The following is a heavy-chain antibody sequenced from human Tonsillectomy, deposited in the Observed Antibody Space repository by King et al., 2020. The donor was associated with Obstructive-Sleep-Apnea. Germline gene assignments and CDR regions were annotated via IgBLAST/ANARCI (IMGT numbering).Heavy chain of an antibody. J-gene: IGHJ4*02. D-gene: IGHD3-10*01. CDR1: EFTFSSYG. CDR3: ARDPRFGEPLSGFDY. CDR2: TSFDGTRS. Sequence: QLVQSGVGVVQPGRSLRLSCIASEFTFSSYGMHWVRPAPGKGLEGVAVTSFDGTRSHYAESVEGRFTLSRATSKNTLYLQIDSLGAEETAMYSCARDPRFGEPLSGFDYWGQGTLVTVSS. V-gene: IGHV3-30*19.